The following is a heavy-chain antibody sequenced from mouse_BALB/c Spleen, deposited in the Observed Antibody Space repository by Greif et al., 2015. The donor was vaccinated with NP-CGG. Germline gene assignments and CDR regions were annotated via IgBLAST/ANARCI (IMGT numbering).Heavy chain of an antibody. Sequence: EVQLVESGGGLVQPGGSRKLSCAASGFTFSSFGMHWVRQAPEKGLEWVAYISSGSSTIYYADTVKGRFTISRDNPKNTLFLQMTSLRSEDTAMYYCARGGLRRDAMDYWGQGTSVTVSS. V-gene: IGHV5-17*02. D-gene: IGHD2-4*01. CDR2: ISSGSSTI. CDR3: ARGGLRRDAMDY. J-gene: IGHJ4*01. CDR1: GFTFSSFG.